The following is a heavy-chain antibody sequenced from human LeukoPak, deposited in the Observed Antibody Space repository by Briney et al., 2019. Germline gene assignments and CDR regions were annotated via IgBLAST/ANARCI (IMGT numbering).Heavy chain of an antibody. J-gene: IGHJ6*03. CDR2: IYYSGST. CDR3: ARGTPYSSSSYYYYYMDV. V-gene: IGHV4-31*03. D-gene: IGHD6-6*01. CDR1: GGSISSGGYY. Sequence: SETLSLTCTVSGGSISSGGYYWSWIRQHPGKGLEWIGYIYYSGSTYYNPSLKSRVTISVDTSKNQFSLRLNSVTAADTAVYYCARGTPYSSSSYYYYYMDVWGKGTTVTVSS.